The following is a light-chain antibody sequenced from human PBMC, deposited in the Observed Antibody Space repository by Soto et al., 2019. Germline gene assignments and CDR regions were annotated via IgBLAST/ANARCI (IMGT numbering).Light chain of an antibody. CDR1: QSVTKY. Sequence: VLTQSPATLSLSPGERATLSCRASQSVTKYLAWYQQRFGQAPRLLIYSASTRATGVPVRFSGSGSGTDFTLTITSLQSEDFGVYYCQQYKGWPTTFGQGTKVEV. CDR2: SAS. V-gene: IGKV3-15*01. CDR3: QQYKGWPTT. J-gene: IGKJ1*01.